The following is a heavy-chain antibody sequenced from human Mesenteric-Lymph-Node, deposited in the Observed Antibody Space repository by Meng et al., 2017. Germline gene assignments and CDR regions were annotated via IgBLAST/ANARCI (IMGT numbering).Heavy chain of an antibody. CDR1: GYTFTSYG. V-gene: IGHV1-18*01. CDR3: ARDYCSGGSCSTYYYYGMDV. J-gene: IGHJ6*02. D-gene: IGHD2-15*01. Sequence: ASVKVSCKASGYTFTSYGISWVRQAPGQGLEWMGWISAYNGNTNYAQKLQGRVTMTTDTSTSTAYMELRSLRSDDTAVYYCARDYCSGGSCSTYYYYGMDVWGQGTMVTVSS. CDR2: ISAYNGNT.